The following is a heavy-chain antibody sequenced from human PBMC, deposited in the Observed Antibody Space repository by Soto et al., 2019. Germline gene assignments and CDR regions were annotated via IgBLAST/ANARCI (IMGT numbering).Heavy chain of an antibody. CDR3: AKNSGYDRAGDYFDY. Sequence: EVQLLDSGGGLVQPGGSLRLSCAASGFTFSSYAMSWVRQAPGKGLEWVSAISGSGGSTYYADSVKGRFTIARDNSKNTLYLQMNSLRAEDTAVYYCAKNSGYDRAGDYFDYWGQGTLVTVSS. CDR2: ISGSGGST. J-gene: IGHJ4*02. V-gene: IGHV3-23*01. CDR1: GFTFSSYA. D-gene: IGHD5-12*01.